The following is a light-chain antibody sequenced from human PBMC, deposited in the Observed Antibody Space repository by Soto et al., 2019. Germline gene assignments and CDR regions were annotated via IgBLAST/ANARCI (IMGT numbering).Light chain of an antibody. V-gene: IGKV1-5*01. Sequence: DIPMTQSPSTLSASVGDRVTITCRASQSISSWLAWYQQKPGKAPKLLIYYASSLESGVPSRFSGSGSGTEFTLTISSLQPADFATYYCQQYNSYPYTFGQGTKLEIK. J-gene: IGKJ2*01. CDR1: QSISSW. CDR3: QQYNSYPYT. CDR2: YAS.